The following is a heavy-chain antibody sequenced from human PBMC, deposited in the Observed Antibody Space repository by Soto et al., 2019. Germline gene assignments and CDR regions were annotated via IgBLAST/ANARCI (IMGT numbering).Heavy chain of an antibody. V-gene: IGHV1-69*02. D-gene: IGHD3-16*01. J-gene: IGHJ6*03. Sequence: QVQLVQSGAEVKKPGSSVKVSCKASGGTFSSYTISWVRQAPGQGLEWMGRIIPILGIANYAQKFQGRVTITADKSTSRAYMELSSLRSEDTAVYYCARTLWVGAYYYMDVWGKGTTVTVSS. CDR3: ARTLWVGAYYYMDV. CDR2: IIPILGIA. CDR1: GGTFSSYT.